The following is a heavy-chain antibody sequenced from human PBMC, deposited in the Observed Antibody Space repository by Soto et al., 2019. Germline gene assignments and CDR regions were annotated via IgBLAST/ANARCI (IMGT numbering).Heavy chain of an antibody. V-gene: IGHV1-8*01. J-gene: IGHJ6*02. D-gene: IGHD3-16*01. Sequence: QAHLEQSGAEVKRPGASVKVSCKASGYTFSDFDINWLRQASGQGPEWVGWMNAKSGDTFFAQRFQGKFNMTWDTSPRTGFMEVGSLTSDDTAMYYCARGNPFNYAGFDVWGQGTTVAVSS. CDR2: MNAKSGDT. CDR3: ARGNPFNYAGFDV. CDR1: GYTFSDFD.